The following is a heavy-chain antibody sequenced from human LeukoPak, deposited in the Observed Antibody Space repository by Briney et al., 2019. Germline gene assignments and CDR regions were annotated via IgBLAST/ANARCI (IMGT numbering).Heavy chain of an antibody. D-gene: IGHD2-8*01. CDR2: IYHTGST. Sequence: SETLSLTCTVSGASVSGSPYYWAWIRQPPGKGLEWIGNIYHTGSTYYNPSLKSRVTISVDTSKNQFSLKLSSVTAADTAVYYCASDPSRGQWVYARDFDYWGQGTLVTVSS. CDR1: GASVSGSPYY. J-gene: IGHJ4*02. CDR3: ASDPSRGQWVYARDFDY. V-gene: IGHV4-39*07.